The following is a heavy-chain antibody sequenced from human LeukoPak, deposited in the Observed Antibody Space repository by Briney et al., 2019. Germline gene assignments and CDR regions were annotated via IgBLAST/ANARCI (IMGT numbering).Heavy chain of an antibody. CDR3: ARGSRSYDNSNYLNY. CDR2: IYDTGST. Sequence: PSETLSLTCSVSGGSITTYYWSWIRQPPGKGLEWIGNIYDTGSTNYSPSLRSRVTISVDTSKNQFSLKLSSVTAADTAVYYCARGSRSYDNSNYLNYWGQGSLVTVSS. V-gene: IGHV4-59*01. D-gene: IGHD4-11*01. CDR1: GGSITTYY. J-gene: IGHJ4*02.